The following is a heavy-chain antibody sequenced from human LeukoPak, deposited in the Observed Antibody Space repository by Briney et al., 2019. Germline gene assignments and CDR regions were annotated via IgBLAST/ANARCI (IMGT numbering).Heavy chain of an antibody. CDR2: ISGSGGST. J-gene: IGHJ4*02. CDR1: GFTFSSYG. D-gene: IGHD3-22*01. V-gene: IGHV3-23*01. CDR3: AKPLSGYFEYYFDY. Sequence: PGGSLRLSCAASGFTFSSYGMSWVRQAPGKGLEWVSAISGSGGSTYYADSVKGRFTISRDNSKNTLYLQMNSLRAEDTAVYYCAKPLSGYFEYYFDYWGQGTLVTVSS.